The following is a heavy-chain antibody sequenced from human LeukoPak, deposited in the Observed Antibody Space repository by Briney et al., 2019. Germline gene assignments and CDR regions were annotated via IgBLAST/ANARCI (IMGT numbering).Heavy chain of an antibody. CDR1: GFTFDDYA. J-gene: IGHJ4*02. CDR3: AKTSRVNSAYDSPFDY. D-gene: IGHD5-12*01. CDR2: ISGDGGST. Sequence: GGSLRLSCAASGFTFDDYAMHWVRQAPGKGLEWVSLISGDGGSTYYADSVKGRFTISRDNSKNTLHLQMNSLRAEDTAIYYCAKTSRVNSAYDSPFDYWGQGTLVTVSS. V-gene: IGHV3-43*02.